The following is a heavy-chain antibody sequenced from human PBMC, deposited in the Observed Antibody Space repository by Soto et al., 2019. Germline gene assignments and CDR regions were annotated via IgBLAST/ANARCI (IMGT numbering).Heavy chain of an antibody. CDR2: IIPIFGTA. CDR1: GGTFSSYA. J-gene: IGHJ4*02. D-gene: IGHD3-22*01. Sequence: SVKVSCKASGGTFSSYAISWVRQAPGQGLEWMGGIIPIFGTANYAQKFQGRVTITADESTSTAYMELSSLRSEDTAVYYCVSDYHYDSSGYYSWGPFDYWGQGTLVTVSS. V-gene: IGHV1-69*13. CDR3: VSDYHYDSSGYYSWGPFDY.